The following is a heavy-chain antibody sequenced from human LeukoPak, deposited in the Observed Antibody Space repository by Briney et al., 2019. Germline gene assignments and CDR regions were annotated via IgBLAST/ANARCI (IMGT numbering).Heavy chain of an antibody. CDR2: ISGSGGST. CDR1: GFTFSSYA. Sequence: PGGSXXLSXAASGFTFSSYAMSWVRQAPGKGXEWXSAISGSGGSTYYADSVKGRFTISRDNAKNSLYLQMNSLRAEDMALCYCAKDQGTTGTSGAFDIWGQGTMVTVSS. V-gene: IGHV3-23*01. D-gene: IGHD1-1*01. J-gene: IGHJ3*02. CDR3: AKDQGTTGTSGAFDI.